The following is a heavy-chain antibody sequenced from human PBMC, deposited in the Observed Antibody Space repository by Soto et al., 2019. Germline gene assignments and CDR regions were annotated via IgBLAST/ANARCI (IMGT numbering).Heavy chain of an antibody. CDR3: ARGGTACSGGSCHGGYFDY. Sequence: QVQLVESGGGVVQPGRSLRLSCAASGFTFSSYGMHWVRQAPGKGLEWVAVIWYDGSNKYYADSVKGRFTISRDNSKNTLYLQMNSLRAEDTAVYYCARGGTACSGGSCHGGYFDYWGQGTLVTVSS. CDR2: IWYDGSNK. J-gene: IGHJ4*02. V-gene: IGHV3-33*01. CDR1: GFTFSSYG. D-gene: IGHD2-15*01.